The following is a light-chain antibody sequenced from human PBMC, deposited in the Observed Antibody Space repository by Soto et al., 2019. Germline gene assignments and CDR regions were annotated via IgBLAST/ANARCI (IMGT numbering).Light chain of an antibody. J-gene: IGLJ3*02. Sequence: QSALTQPASMSGFPGQSINISCTGTDSDVGSYKLVSWYQQFPGKAPGLMMSETSKRFSGTSDRFSGSKSGNTASLTISGLRAEDEADYYCFAYAGRSTWVFGGGTKLTVL. CDR1: DSDVGSYKL. V-gene: IGLV2-23*01. CDR2: ETS. CDR3: FAYAGRSTWV.